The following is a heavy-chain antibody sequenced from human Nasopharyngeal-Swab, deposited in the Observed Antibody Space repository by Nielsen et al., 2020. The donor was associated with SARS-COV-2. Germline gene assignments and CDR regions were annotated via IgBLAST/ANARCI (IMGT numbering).Heavy chain of an antibody. J-gene: IGHJ4*02. CDR2: ISGSGGSI. D-gene: IGHD6-19*01. CDR3: AKDRQQWLVEGADY. Sequence: GESLKISCAASGFTFSSYAMSWVRQAPGKGLEWVSDISGSGGSIYYADSVKGRFTISRDNSKNTLYLQMNSLRAEDTAVYYCAKDRQQWLVEGADYWGQGTLVTVSS. V-gene: IGHV3-23*01. CDR1: GFTFSSYA.